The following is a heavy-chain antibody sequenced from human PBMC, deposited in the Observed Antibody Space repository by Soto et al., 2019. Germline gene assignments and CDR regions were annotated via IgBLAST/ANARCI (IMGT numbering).Heavy chain of an antibody. D-gene: IGHD2-21*01. CDR1: GFTFSSYE. V-gene: IGHV3-48*03. Sequence: GGSLRLSCAASGFTFSSYEMNWVRQAPGKGLEWVSYISSSGSTIYYADSVKGRFTISRDNAKNSLYLQMNSRRAEDTAVYYCASGRVAGPYWYFDLWGRGTLVTVSS. J-gene: IGHJ2*01. CDR3: ASGRVAGPYWYFDL. CDR2: ISSSGSTI.